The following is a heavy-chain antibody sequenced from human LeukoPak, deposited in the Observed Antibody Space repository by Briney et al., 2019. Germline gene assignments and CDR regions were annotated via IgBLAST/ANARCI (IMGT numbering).Heavy chain of an antibody. CDR2: IYYSGST. V-gene: IGHV4-39*07. Sequence: SETLSLTCTVSGGSISSRAYYWGWIRQPPGKGLEWIGTIYYSGSTYYNPSLKSRVTISVDTSKNQFSLKLSSVTAADTAVYYCARGSPYGYWGQGTLVTVSS. J-gene: IGHJ4*02. CDR3: ARGSPYGY. CDR1: GGSISSRAYY. D-gene: IGHD4-17*01.